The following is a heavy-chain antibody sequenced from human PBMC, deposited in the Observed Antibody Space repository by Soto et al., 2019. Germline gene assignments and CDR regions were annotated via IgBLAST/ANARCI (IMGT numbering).Heavy chain of an antibody. Sequence: EVQVVESGGGLIQPGGSLRLSCAVSGFTVTINYMSWVRQAPGQGLEWVSVIYSGGTIYYADSVKGRFTISRDTSKNTLYLQMNSLRGEDTAVYYCHGYGYWGQGTLVTVSS. CDR1: GFTVTINY. CDR2: IYSGGTI. V-gene: IGHV3-53*01. CDR3: HGYGY. J-gene: IGHJ4*02. D-gene: IGHD5-12*01.